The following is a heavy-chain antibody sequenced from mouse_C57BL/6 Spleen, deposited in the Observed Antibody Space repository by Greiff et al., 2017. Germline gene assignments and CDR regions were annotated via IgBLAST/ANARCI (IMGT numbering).Heavy chain of an antibody. J-gene: IGHJ2*01. V-gene: IGHV7-3*01. Sequence: EVQVVESGGGLVQPGGSLSLSCAASGFTFTDYYMSWVRQPPGKALEWLGFIRNKANGYTTEYSASVKGRFTISRDNSQSILYLQMNALRAEDSATYYCARYDGNYVQLFDYWGQGTTLTVSS. CDR2: IRNKANGYTT. CDR1: GFTFTDYY. D-gene: IGHD2-1*01. CDR3: ARYDGNYVQLFDY.